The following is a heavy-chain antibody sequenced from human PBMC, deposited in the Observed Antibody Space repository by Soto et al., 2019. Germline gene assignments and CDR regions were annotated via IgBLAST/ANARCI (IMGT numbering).Heavy chain of an antibody. CDR1: GFTFNIYW. Sequence: GGSLRLSCAASGFTFNIYWMHWARQAPGKGLVWVSRINSDGSSTTYADSVKGRFTISRDNAKNTLYLQMNSLRAEDTAVYYCARDQTYTPDYWGQGTLVTVSS. V-gene: IGHV3-74*01. CDR2: INSDGSST. D-gene: IGHD2-15*01. CDR3: ARDQTYTPDY. J-gene: IGHJ4*02.